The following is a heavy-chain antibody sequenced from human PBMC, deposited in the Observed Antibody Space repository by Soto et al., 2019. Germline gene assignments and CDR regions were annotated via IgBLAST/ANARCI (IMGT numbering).Heavy chain of an antibody. CDR3: ATDLLPAAENWFDP. V-gene: IGHV1-24*01. Sequence: GASVKVSCKVSGYTLTELSMHWVRQAPGKGFEWMGGFDPEDGETIYAQKFQGRVTMTEDTSTDTAYMELSSLRSEDTAVYYCATDLLPAAENWFDPWGQGTLVTVSS. D-gene: IGHD2-2*01. CDR2: FDPEDGET. CDR1: GYTLTELS. J-gene: IGHJ5*02.